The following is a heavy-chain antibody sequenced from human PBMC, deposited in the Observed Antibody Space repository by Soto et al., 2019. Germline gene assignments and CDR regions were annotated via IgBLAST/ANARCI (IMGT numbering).Heavy chain of an antibody. J-gene: IGHJ6*02. CDR3: ARENYDFWSGYWSGDYGMDV. D-gene: IGHD3-3*01. Sequence: ASVKVSCKASGYIFTSYGITWVRQAPGQGLEWMGWISAYNGNTNYAQKFQGRVTLTTDTSTSTAYMELRSLRSDDTAVYYCARENYDFWSGYWSGDYGMDVWGQGTTVTVSS. CDR1: GYIFTSYG. CDR2: ISAYNGNT. V-gene: IGHV1-18*01.